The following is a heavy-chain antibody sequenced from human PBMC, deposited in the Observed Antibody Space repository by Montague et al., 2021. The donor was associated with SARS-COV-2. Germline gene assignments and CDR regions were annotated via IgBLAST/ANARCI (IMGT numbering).Heavy chain of an antibody. J-gene: IGHJ4*02. CDR3: VRASLIKARLAVAGTTVY. CDR2: ISYDGSNK. V-gene: IGHV3-30*09. D-gene: IGHD6-19*01. Sequence: SLRLSCAASGFTFNNYAMHWVRQAPGKGLEWVAIISYDGSNKYYADSVKGRFAISRDNSKNTLYLQMNCLRAEDTAVYYCVRASLIKARLAVAGTTVYWGQGTLVTISS. CDR1: GFTFNNYA.